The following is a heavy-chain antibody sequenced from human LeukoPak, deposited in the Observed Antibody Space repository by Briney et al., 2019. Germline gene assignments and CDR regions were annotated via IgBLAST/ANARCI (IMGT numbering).Heavy chain of an antibody. CDR1: GGSISSYY. D-gene: IGHD6-13*01. V-gene: IGHV4-59*08. CDR3: ARHLSGYSSSPFDY. CDR2: IYYSGST. Sequence: RPSETLSLTCTVSGGSISSYYWSWIRQPPGKGLEWIGYIYYSGSTNYNPSLKSRVTISVDTSKNQFSLKLSSVTAADTAVYYCARHLSGYSSSPFDYWGQGTLVTVSS. J-gene: IGHJ4*02.